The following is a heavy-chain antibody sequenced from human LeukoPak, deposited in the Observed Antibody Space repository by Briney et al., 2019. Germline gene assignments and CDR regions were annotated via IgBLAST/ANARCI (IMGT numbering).Heavy chain of an antibody. V-gene: IGHV4-31*03. Sequence: SETPSLTCTVSGGSISSGGYYWSWIRQHPGKGLEWIGYIYYSGSTYYNPSLKSRVTISVDTSKNQFSLKLSSVTAADTAVYYCASRPYYYDSSGYGAFDIWGQGTMVTVSS. D-gene: IGHD3-22*01. CDR3: ASRPYYYDSSGYGAFDI. CDR2: IYYSGST. CDR1: GGSISSGGYY. J-gene: IGHJ3*02.